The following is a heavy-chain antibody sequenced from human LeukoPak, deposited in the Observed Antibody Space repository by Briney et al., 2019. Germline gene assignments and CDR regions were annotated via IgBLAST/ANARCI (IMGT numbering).Heavy chain of an antibody. CDR2: INSDGSST. CDR3: ARGYYYDSSGYTFDY. Sequence: PGGSLRLSCAASGFTFSSYWLHWVRQAPGKGLAWVSRINSDGSSTSYEDSVKGRFTISRDNAKNTLYLQMNSLRAEDTAVYYCARGYYYDSSGYTFDYWGQGTLVTVSS. J-gene: IGHJ4*02. CDR1: GFTFSSYW. V-gene: IGHV3-74*01. D-gene: IGHD3-22*01.